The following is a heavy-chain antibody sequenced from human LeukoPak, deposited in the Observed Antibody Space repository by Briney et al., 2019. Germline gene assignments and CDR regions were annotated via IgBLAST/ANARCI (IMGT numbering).Heavy chain of an antibody. V-gene: IGHV1-2*02. CDR3: ARDPSNTSGRFAYFDY. CDR1: GYTFTDYY. CDR2: INPNSGGT. J-gene: IGHJ4*02. Sequence: GASVKVSCKASGYTFTDYYIHWVRQAPGQGLEWMGWINPNSGGTNYAQKFQGRVTMTRDTSISTAYMELSRLRSDDTAVYYCARDPSNTSGRFAYFDYWGQGTLVTVSS. D-gene: IGHD6-19*01.